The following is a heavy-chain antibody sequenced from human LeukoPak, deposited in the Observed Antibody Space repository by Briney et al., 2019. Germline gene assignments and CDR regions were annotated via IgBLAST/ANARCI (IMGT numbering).Heavy chain of an antibody. Sequence: PGGSLRLFCVASGLPITDFAMHWVRQAPGKGLEWVSLISGDGVSTFYADSVKGRFSISRDNSKNSLYLEMNSLRTEDAAMYYCAIESGKVDYWGQGTLVAVSS. CDR3: AIESGKVDY. V-gene: IGHV3-43*02. J-gene: IGHJ4*02. CDR1: GLPITDFA. CDR2: ISGDGVST.